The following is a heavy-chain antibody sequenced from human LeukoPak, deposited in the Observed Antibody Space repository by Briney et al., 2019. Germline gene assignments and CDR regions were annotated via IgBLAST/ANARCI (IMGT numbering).Heavy chain of an antibody. CDR2: INHSGST. J-gene: IGHJ5*02. V-gene: IGHV4-34*01. CDR1: GGPFSGYY. CDR3: ARRPPYNSANWFDP. D-gene: IGHD6-25*01. Sequence: PSETLSLTCAVYGGPFSGYYWSWIRQPPGKGLEWIGEINHSGSTNYNPSLKSRVTISVDTSKNQFSLKLSSVTAADTAVYYCARRPPYNSANWFDPWGQGTLVTVSS.